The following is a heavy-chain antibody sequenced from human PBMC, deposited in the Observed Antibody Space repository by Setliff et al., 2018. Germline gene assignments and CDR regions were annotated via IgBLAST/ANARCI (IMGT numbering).Heavy chain of an antibody. CDR1: GGSISSYY. D-gene: IGHD3-9*01. CDR3: AKERYFDWFFED. V-gene: IGHV4-4*08. Sequence: SETLSLTCTVSGGSISSYYWSWIRQPPGKGLEWIGRIHASGSPNYNPSLKSRVTISLDPSANQFSLNLSSVTAADTAFYYCAKERYFDWFFEDWGQG. J-gene: IGHJ4*02. CDR2: IHASGSP.